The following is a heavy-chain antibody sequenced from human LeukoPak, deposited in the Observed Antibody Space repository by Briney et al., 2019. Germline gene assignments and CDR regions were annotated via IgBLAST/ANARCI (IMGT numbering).Heavy chain of an antibody. CDR2: TNPNSGNT. D-gene: IGHD6-19*01. V-gene: IGHV1-8*03. CDR1: GYTFTSYD. J-gene: IGHJ6*03. Sequence: GASVKVSCKASGYTFTSYDINWVRQATGQGLEWMGWTNPNSGNTGYAQKFQGRVTITRNTSISTAYMELSSLRSEDTAVYYCARGVRRSSGWYYYYYYMDVWGKGTTVTVSS. CDR3: ARGVRRSSGWYYYYYYMDV.